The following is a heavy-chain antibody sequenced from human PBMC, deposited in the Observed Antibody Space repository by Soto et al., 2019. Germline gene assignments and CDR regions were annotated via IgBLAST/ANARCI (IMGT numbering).Heavy chain of an antibody. V-gene: IGHV4-34*01. CDR1: GGSFSGYY. J-gene: IGHJ4*02. Sequence: PSETLSLTCAVYGGSFSGYYWSWIRQPPGKGLEWIGEINHRGSTNYNPSLKSRVTISVDTSKNQFSLKLSSVTAADTAVYYCARDRSGSYYPSFFDYWGQG. CDR3: ARDRSGSYYPSFFDY. D-gene: IGHD1-26*01. CDR2: INHRGST.